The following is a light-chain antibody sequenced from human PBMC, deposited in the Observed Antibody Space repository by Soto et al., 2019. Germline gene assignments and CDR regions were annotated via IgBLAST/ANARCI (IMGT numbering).Light chain of an antibody. V-gene: IGLV2-14*01. Sequence: QSVLTQPASVSGSPGQSITISCTGTSSDVGAYNYVSWYQQHPGKAPKLWIYDVSHRPSGISYRFSGSKSGNTASLTISGLQAEDEADYYCSSYTRSSTLYVFGTGTKLTVL. CDR1: SSDVGAYNY. CDR3: SSYTRSSTLYV. CDR2: DVS. J-gene: IGLJ1*01.